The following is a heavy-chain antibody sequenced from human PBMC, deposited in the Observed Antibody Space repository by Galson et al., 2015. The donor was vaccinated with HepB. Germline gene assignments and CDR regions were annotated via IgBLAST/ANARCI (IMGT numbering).Heavy chain of an antibody. Sequence: SLRLSCAASGFTFSSYSMNWVRQAPGKGLEWVSSISSSSRYIYSVDSVKGRFTISRDNAKNSLYLQMNSLRAEDTAMYYCARDHFSFGGVIVDWGQGTLVTVSS. J-gene: IGHJ4*02. CDR1: GFTFSSYS. CDR3: ARDHFSFGGVIVD. D-gene: IGHD3-16*02. CDR2: ISSSSRYI. V-gene: IGHV3-21*01.